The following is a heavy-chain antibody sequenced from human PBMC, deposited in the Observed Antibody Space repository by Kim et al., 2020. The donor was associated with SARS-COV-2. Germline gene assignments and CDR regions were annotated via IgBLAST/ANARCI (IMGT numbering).Heavy chain of an antibody. CDR3: ARAINGDYSGLHYFDY. Sequence: SETLSLTCTVSGGSISSGDYYWSWIRQPPGKGLEWIGYLYYSGSTYYTPSLQSRITISVDKSKNQFSLKLSSVTAADTAECYCARAINGDYSGLHYFDY. V-gene: IGHV4-30-4*01. D-gene: IGHD4-17*01. CDR2: LYYSGST. CDR1: GGSISSGDYY. J-gene: IGHJ4*01.